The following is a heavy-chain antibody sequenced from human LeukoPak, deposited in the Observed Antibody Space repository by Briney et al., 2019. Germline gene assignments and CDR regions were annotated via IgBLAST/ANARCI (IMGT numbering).Heavy chain of an antibody. CDR1: GYTFTGYY. Sequence: ASVKVSCKASGYTFTGYYIVWVRQAPGQGLEWMGWINPDRGDSNFEQKFQGRISMTRDTPISTAYLELSSLTSDDTALYYCARPYSRSSIDGFDIWGQGTMVTVSS. J-gene: IGHJ3*02. CDR2: INPDRGDS. CDR3: ARPYSRSSIDGFDI. D-gene: IGHD6-6*01. V-gene: IGHV1-2*02.